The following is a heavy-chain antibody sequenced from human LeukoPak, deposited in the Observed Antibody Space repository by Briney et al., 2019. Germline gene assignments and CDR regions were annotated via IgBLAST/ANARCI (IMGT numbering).Heavy chain of an antibody. V-gene: IGHV3-48*04. D-gene: IGHD4/OR15-4a*01. CDR1: GFTFSSYS. CDR3: ARDVDYANPRHDY. J-gene: IGHJ4*02. CDR2: IISSSSTI. Sequence: GGSLRLSCAASGFTFSSYSMNWVRQAPGKGLEWVSYIISSSSTIYYADSVKGRFTISRDNAKNSVYLQMNSLRAEDTAVYYCARDVDYANPRHDYWGQGTLVTVSS.